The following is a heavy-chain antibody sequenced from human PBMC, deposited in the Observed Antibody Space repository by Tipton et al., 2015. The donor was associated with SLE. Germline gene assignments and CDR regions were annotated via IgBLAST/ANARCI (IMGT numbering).Heavy chain of an antibody. J-gene: IGHJ6*02. D-gene: IGHD1-14*01. CDR3: ARGRQGMEVFTMDV. Sequence: TLSLTCTVSGGSTSSYYWSWIRQPPGKGLEWIAYIHSSGRTNYNPSLKSRVTTSVDTSKNQLSLKLSSVTAADTAVYYCARGRQGMEVFTMDVWGPGTTVTVSS. CDR2: IHSSGRT. V-gene: IGHV4-59*01. CDR1: GGSTSSYY.